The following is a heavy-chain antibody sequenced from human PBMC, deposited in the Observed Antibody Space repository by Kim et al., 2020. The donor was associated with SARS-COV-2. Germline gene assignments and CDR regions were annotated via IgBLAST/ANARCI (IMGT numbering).Heavy chain of an antibody. D-gene: IGHD6-19*01. Sequence: SGPTLVNPTPTLTLTCTFSGFSLTATGVAVGWLRQPAGKALEWLALIYWDDEKRYSPSLQSRLSITKDTSKNLVILTLTSTDPADTATYFCAHSWTATSGWANWFDSWGQGTPVTVSS. J-gene: IGHJ5*01. CDR3: AHSWTATSGWANWFDS. V-gene: IGHV2-5*02. CDR2: IYWDDEK. CDR1: GFSLTATGVA.